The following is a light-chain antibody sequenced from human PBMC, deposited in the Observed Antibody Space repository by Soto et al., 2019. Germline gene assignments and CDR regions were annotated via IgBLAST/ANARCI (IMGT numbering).Light chain of an antibody. CDR1: QSLLHSSGYNY. CDR2: LGS. CDR3: MQPLQTPCT. V-gene: IGKV2-28*01. Sequence: DIVMTQSPLSLRVTPGEPASISCRSSQSLLHSSGYNYLHWYLQKPGQSPQLLISLGSDRSSGVPDRFSGSGSGTDFTLNISRVEAEDVGVYYCMQPLQTPCTFGQGTKVEIK. J-gene: IGKJ1*01.